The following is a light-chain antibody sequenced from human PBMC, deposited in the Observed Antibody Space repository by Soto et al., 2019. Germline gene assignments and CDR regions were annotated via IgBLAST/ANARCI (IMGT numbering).Light chain of an antibody. J-gene: IGKJ4*01. V-gene: IGKV3-15*01. Sequence: EIVLTQSPGTLSLSPGERATLSCSASQSVSSSYLAWYQQKPGQAPRLLIYGASTRATGIPDRFSGSGSGTEFTLTISSLQSEDFAVYYCQHYNNWLGTFGGGTKVDI. CDR2: GAS. CDR1: QSVSSSY. CDR3: QHYNNWLGT.